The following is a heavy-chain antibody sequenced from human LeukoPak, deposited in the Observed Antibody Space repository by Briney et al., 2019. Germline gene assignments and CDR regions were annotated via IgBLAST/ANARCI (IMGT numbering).Heavy chain of an antibody. Sequence: SETLSLNCTVYGGSFSDYYWSWIRQPPGKGLEWIGEINHSGSTKYNPSLKSRVTISVDTSKNQFSLKLSSVTAADTAVYYCARHVAYGSGSHYRDWFDPWGQGTLVTVSS. D-gene: IGHD3-10*01. CDR2: INHSGST. CDR1: GGSFSDYY. CDR3: ARHVAYGSGSHYRDWFDP. V-gene: IGHV4-34*01. J-gene: IGHJ5*02.